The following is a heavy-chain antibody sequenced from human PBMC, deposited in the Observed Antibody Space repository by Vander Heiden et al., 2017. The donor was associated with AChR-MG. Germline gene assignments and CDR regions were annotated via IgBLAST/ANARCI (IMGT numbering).Heavy chain of an antibody. D-gene: IGHD3-10*01. V-gene: IGHV3-15*01. J-gene: IGHJ4*02. Sequence: EVQLVASGGGLVKPGGSLRLSCAASGLTVSNAWMSWVRQAPGKGLEWVGRIKSKTDGGTTDYAAPVKGRFTISRDDSKNTLYLQMNSLKTEDTAVYYCTTVVYYGSGSYYRIDYWGQGTLVTVSS. CDR3: TTVVYYGSGSYYRIDY. CDR1: GLTVSNAW. CDR2: IKSKTDGGTT.